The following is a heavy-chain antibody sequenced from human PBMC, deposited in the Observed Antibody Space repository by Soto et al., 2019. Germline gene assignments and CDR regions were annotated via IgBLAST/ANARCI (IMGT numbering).Heavy chain of an antibody. CDR3: ASLRNIWGSGRCTAGFDT. CDR2: ISGSGGST. CDR1: GFTFSSYA. V-gene: IGHV3-23*01. J-gene: IGHJ5*01. D-gene: IGHD3-16*02. Sequence: GGSLRLSCAASGFTFSSYAMSWVRQAPGKGLEWVSAISGSGGSTYYADSVKGRFTISRDNSKNTLYLQMNSLRAEDTAVYYFASLRNIWGSGRCTAGFDTWGQGTLVTVSS.